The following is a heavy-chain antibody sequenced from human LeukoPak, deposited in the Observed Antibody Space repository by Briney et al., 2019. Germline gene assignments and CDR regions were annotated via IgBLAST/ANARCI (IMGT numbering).Heavy chain of an antibody. Sequence: SETLSLTCNVSGASISDYYWSWVRQSPEKGLEWIVSLLYRGSSHYNPSLRSRVAISHDTSKNQFSLKLTSVTAANTAVYYCARTGRRGYFDFWGRGTLVTVSS. D-gene: IGHD1-14*01. CDR2: LLYRGSS. J-gene: IGHJ2*01. CDR3: ARTGRRGYFDF. V-gene: IGHV4-59*01. CDR1: GASISDYY.